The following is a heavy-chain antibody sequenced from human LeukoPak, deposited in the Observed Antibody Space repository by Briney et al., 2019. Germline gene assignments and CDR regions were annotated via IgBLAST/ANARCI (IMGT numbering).Heavy chain of an antibody. J-gene: IGHJ3*02. D-gene: IGHD3-22*01. CDR1: GYTFTSYG. CDR2: ISAYNGNT. Sequence: ASVKVSCKASGYTFTSYGISWVRQAPGQGLEWMGWISAYNGNTNYAQKLQGRVTMTTDTSTSTAYMELSSLRSEDTAVYYCAEGLNDSSGYSAFDIWGQGTMVTVSS. V-gene: IGHV1-18*01. CDR3: AEGLNDSSGYSAFDI.